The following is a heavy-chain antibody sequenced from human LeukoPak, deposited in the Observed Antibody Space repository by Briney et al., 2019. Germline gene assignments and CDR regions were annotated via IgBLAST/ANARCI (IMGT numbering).Heavy chain of an antibody. Sequence: GGSLRLSCAASGFIFSDYYMSWIRQAPGKGLEWVSYISSSGSTTYYADSVKGRFTISRDNAKNSLYLQRNSLRAEDTAVYYCARVGSCTNGVCYNPFDYWGQGTLVTVSS. J-gene: IGHJ4*02. CDR1: GFIFSDYY. CDR3: ARVGSCTNGVCYNPFDY. V-gene: IGHV3-11*04. D-gene: IGHD2-8*01. CDR2: ISSSGSTT.